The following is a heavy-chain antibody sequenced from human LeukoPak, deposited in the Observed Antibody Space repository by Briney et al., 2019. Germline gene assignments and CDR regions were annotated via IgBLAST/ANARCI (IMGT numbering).Heavy chain of an antibody. Sequence: PPETPSLTCTVSGGSISSYYWNWIRQPAGKGLEWIGRVYTSDNTNDNPSLKSRVTMSIDTSKNQFYLKLSSVTAADTAVYYCAGEAGWGTYYHTRYMDVWGKGTTVSISS. CDR1: GGSISSYY. D-gene: IGHD3-10*01. CDR2: VYTSDNT. V-gene: IGHV4-4*07. J-gene: IGHJ6*03. CDR3: AGEAGWGTYYHTRYMDV.